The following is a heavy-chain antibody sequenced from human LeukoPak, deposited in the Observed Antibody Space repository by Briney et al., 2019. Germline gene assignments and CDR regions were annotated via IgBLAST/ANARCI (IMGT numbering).Heavy chain of an antibody. Sequence: SETLSLTCAVYGGSFSGYYWSWIRQPPGKGLEWIGEINHSGSTNYNPSLKSRVTISVDTSKNQFSLKLSSVTAADTAVYHCARGWYGDYGYWGQGTLVTVSS. J-gene: IGHJ4*02. V-gene: IGHV4-34*01. CDR2: INHSGST. D-gene: IGHD4-17*01. CDR1: GGSFSGYY. CDR3: ARGWYGDYGY.